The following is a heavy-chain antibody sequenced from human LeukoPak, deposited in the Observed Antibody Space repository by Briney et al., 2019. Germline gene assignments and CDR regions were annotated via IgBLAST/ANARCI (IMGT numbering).Heavy chain of an antibody. J-gene: IGHJ4*02. Sequence: SETLSLTCTVSGDSINSLDLWSWVRQPPGKGLEWIGEMYLSGTTHSNPSVKSRVAISINKSKNQFLLNLSSVTAADTAVYYCAGLVGRYSSGLYYYYFDYWGQGTLVTVSS. CDR3: AGLVGRYSSGLYYYYFDY. CDR2: MYLSGTT. V-gene: IGHV4-4*02. CDR1: GDSINSLDL. D-gene: IGHD3-22*01.